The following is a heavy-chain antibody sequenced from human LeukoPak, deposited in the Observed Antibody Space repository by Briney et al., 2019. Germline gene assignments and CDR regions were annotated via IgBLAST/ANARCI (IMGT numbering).Heavy chain of an antibody. J-gene: IGHJ4*01. Sequence: GASVKVSCKVSGYTLTELSIHWVRQAPEIGLEWMGGFDLEEDKTVYAQKFQARVTMTEDTSTDTAYTELSNLRSEDTAIYYCVGETLNYWGQGTQITVSS. V-gene: IGHV1-24*01. CDR3: VGETLNY. CDR2: FDLEEDKT. CDR1: GYTLTELS. D-gene: IGHD3-16*01.